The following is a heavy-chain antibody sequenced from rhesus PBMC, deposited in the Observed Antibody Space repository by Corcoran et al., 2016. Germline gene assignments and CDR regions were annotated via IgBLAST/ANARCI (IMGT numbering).Heavy chain of an antibody. J-gene: IGHJ4*01. CDR3: ATWYACSGIYCPGFDY. V-gene: IGHV1-111*02. Sequence: EVQLVQSGAEVKKPGASVKISCKASGYTFTDYYLHWERQATGKGLEWMGRVDPEDGKAIHAQKFQDRVTLTADTSTDTAYMELSSLRSKDTAGYYCATWYACSGIYCPGFDYWGQGVLVTVSS. CDR1: GYTFTDYY. D-gene: IGHD2-27*01. CDR2: VDPEDGKA.